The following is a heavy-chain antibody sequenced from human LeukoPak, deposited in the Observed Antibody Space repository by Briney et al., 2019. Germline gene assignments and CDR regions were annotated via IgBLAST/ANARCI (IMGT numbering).Heavy chain of an antibody. D-gene: IGHD6-25*01. CDR1: GFTFSSYA. J-gene: IGHJ3*02. CDR3: ARESIAAGEDDAFDI. V-gene: IGHV3-7*01. Sequence: PGGSLRLSCAASGFTFSSYAMSWVRQAPGKGLEWVANIKQDGSDKFYVDSVKGRFIISRDNAKNSLSLQMNSLRAEDTAVYYCARESIAAGEDDAFDIWGQGTLVTVSS. CDR2: IKQDGSDK.